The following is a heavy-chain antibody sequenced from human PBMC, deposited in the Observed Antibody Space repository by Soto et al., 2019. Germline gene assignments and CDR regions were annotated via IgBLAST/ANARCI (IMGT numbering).Heavy chain of an antibody. CDR3: ASHYDSSGYYSDY. V-gene: IGHV1-69*02. CDR2: IIPILGIA. D-gene: IGHD3-22*01. J-gene: IGHJ4*02. Sequence: GASVKVSCKASGGTFSSYTISWVRQAPGQGLEWMGRIIPILGIANYAQKFQGRVTITADKSTSTAYMELSSLRSEDTAVYYCASHYDSSGYYSDYWGQGTLVTVSS. CDR1: GGTFSSYT.